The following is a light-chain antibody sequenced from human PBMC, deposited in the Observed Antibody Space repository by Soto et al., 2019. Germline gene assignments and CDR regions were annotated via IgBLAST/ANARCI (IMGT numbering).Light chain of an antibody. CDR1: QGISNY. CDR2: AAS. J-gene: IGKJ4*01. Sequence: DIQMTQSPSSLSASVGDRVTITCRASQGISNYLAWYQQKPGKVPKLLIYAASTLQSGVPSRFRGSGSGTEFTLTISSLQPDDFATYYCQQYKGYFPLTFGGGTKVDIK. CDR3: QQYKGYFPLT. V-gene: IGKV1-27*01.